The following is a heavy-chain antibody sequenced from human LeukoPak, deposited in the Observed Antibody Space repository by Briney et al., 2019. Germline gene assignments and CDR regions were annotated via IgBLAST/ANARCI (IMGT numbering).Heavy chain of an antibody. J-gene: IGHJ3*02. CDR1: GFTFDDYA. CDR2: ISGSGGST. CDR3: AKDRWSNTRPDAFDI. D-gene: IGHD4-23*01. V-gene: IGHV3-23*01. Sequence: PGGSLRLSCAASGFTFDDYAMHWVRQAPGKGLEWVSAISGSGGSTYYADSVKGRFTISRDNSKNTLYLQMNSLRAEDTAVYYCAKDRWSNTRPDAFDIWGQGTMVTVSS.